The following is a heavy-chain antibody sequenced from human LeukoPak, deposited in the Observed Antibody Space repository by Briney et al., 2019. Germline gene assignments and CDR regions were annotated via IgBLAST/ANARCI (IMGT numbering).Heavy chain of an antibody. J-gene: IGHJ3*02. CDR2: INPNSGGT. CDR1: GYTFTGYY. D-gene: IGHD1-20*01. Sequence: ASVKVSCKASGYTFTGYYMHWVRQAPGQGLEWMGWINPNSGGTNYAQKFQGRVTMTRDTSISTAYMELSRLRSDGTAVYYCASRITGTGGAFDIWGQGTMVTVSS. V-gene: IGHV1-2*02. CDR3: ASRITGTGGAFDI.